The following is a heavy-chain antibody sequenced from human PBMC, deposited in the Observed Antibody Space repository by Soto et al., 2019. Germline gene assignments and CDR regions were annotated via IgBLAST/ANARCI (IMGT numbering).Heavy chain of an antibody. CDR2: ISWNSGSI. CDR3: AKGAHCSSTTCPFDY. D-gene: IGHD2-2*01. Sequence: EVQLVESGGGLVQPGRSLRLSCAASGFSFDDYAMHWVRQAPGKGLEWVSGISWNSGSITYADSVKGRFTISRDSAKTSLYLQMNSLRAEDTALYYCAKGAHCSSTTCPFDYWGQGTLVTVSP. CDR1: GFSFDDYA. V-gene: IGHV3-9*01. J-gene: IGHJ4*02.